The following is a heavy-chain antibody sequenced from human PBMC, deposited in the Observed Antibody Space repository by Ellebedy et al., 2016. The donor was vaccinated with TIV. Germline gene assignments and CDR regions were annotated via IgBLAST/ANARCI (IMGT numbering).Heavy chain of an antibody. CDR2: IYPTDSDV. D-gene: IGHD6-19*01. CDR3: ERLHNRGSSGYYLDF. V-gene: IGHV5-51*01. Sequence: GESLKISCKGSGYSFAHYWIAWVRQIPGKGLEYMGTIYPTDSDVKYSPSFEGQVTISVDKSSSTTYLHWSSLKASDLAIYYCERLHNRGSSGYYLDFWGQGTLVTVSS. CDR1: GYSFAHYW. J-gene: IGHJ4*02.